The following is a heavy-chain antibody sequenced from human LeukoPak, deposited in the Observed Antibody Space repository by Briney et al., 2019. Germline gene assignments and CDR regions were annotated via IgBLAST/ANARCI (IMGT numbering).Heavy chain of an antibody. D-gene: IGHD2-15*01. CDR1: GFTFDDYA. CDR3: ARDPYCSGGTCYPAPYYGLDV. V-gene: IGHV3-66*01. CDR2: IYSGGST. Sequence: PGGSLRLSCAASGFTFDDYAMHWVRQAPGRGLEWVSVIYSGGSTYYADSVKGRFTISRDNSKNTLYLQMNSLRAEDTAVYYCARDPYCSGGTCYPAPYYGLDVWGQGTTVTVSS. J-gene: IGHJ6*02.